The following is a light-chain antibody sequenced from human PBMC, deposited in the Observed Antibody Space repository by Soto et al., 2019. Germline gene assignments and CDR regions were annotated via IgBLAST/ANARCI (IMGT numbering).Light chain of an antibody. Sequence: DIQMTQSPSTLSASVGDRVTITCRASQSINSWLAWHQQKPGKAPKLLIYKASSLESGVPSRFSGSGSGTEFTLTISSLRPDDIATYYCQQYDSYPWTSGQGTKVDIK. CDR2: KAS. CDR3: QQYDSYPWT. V-gene: IGKV1-5*03. J-gene: IGKJ1*01. CDR1: QSINSW.